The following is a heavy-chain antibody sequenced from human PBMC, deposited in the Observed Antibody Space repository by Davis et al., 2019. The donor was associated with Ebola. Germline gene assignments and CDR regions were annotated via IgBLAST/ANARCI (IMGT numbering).Heavy chain of an antibody. CDR1: GFRGSSYS. Sequence: GGSLRLSCAASGFRGSSYSMNWVRQAPGKGLEWVSSISSSSSYIYYADSVKGRFTISRDNAKNSLYLQMNSLRAEDTAVYYCARDPPGIVVGHRRNYYYYGMDVWGQGTTVTVSS. CDR2: ISSSSSYI. V-gene: IGHV3-21*01. D-gene: IGHD1-26*01. CDR3: ARDPPGIVVGHRRNYYYYGMDV. J-gene: IGHJ6*02.